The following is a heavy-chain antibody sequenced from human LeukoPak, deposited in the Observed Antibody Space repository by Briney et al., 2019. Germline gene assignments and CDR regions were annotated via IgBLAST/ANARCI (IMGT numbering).Heavy chain of an antibody. J-gene: IGHJ5*02. Sequence: GGSLRLSCSVSGFTFSNYGLHWARQAPGKGLEYVSAISSNGGSTYYADSVKGRFTISRDNSKNTLYLQMSSLRAEDTAVYYCAKAFSAYENWPPNWFDPWGQGTLVTVSS. D-gene: IGHD5-12*01. CDR1: GFTFSNYG. CDR2: ISSNGGST. V-gene: IGHV3-64*04. CDR3: AKAFSAYENWPPNWFDP.